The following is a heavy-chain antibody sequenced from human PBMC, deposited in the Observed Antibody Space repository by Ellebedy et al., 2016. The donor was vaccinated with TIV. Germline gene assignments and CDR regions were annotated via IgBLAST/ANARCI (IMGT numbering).Heavy chain of an antibody. CDR1: GYTLTELS. V-gene: IGHV1-24*01. D-gene: IGHD4-17*01. CDR2: FDPEDGET. Sequence: ASVKVSCKVSGYTLTELSMHWVRQAPGKGLEWMGGFDPEDGETIYAQKFQGRVTISADESANIAYMELSSLSSEDTAVYYCARGKDSGYYVGWFDPWGQGTLVTVSS. CDR3: ARGKDSGYYVGWFDP. J-gene: IGHJ5*02.